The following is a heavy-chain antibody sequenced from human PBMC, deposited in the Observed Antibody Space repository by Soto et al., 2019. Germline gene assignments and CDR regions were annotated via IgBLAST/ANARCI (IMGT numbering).Heavy chain of an antibody. CDR1: GGTLSSLA. J-gene: IGHJ6*02. D-gene: IGHD1-1*01. V-gene: IGHV1-69*04. CDR3: GNGHDNYFYDGMDA. CDR2: FIPVVAMA. Sequence: QVQLVQSGSEVRTPGSSVKVSCKTSGGTLSSLAISWVRQAPGQGLEWVGTFIPVVAMAKYGQNFQGRVTITADPSTNTMFMELSVLRLEDRAIYYCGNGHDNYFYDGMDAWGQGTTFTFS.